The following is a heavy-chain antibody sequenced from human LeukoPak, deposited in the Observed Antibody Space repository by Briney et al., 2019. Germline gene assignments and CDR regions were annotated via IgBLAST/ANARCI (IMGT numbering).Heavy chain of an antibody. Sequence: PGGSLRLSCAASGFTFSSYAMSWVRQAPGKGLEWVSTISGSGDSTYFADSVKGRFTISRDNSKNTLYLQMNSLRAEDTAVYYCAKDFWYPSSWYKNYFDSWGQGTLVTVSS. CDR3: AKDFWYPSSWYKNYFDS. J-gene: IGHJ4*02. V-gene: IGHV3-23*01. CDR1: GFTFSSYA. D-gene: IGHD6-13*01. CDR2: ISGSGDST.